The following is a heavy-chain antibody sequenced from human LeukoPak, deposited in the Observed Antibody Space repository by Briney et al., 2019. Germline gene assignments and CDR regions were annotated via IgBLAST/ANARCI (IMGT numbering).Heavy chain of an antibody. V-gene: IGHV4-61*01. CDR1: GGSISSSSYY. CDR2: IYYSGST. J-gene: IGHJ4*02. D-gene: IGHD3-10*01. Sequence: SETLSLTCTVSGGSISSSSYYWGWIRQPPGKGLEWIGYIYYSGSTNYNPSLKSRVTISVDTSKNQFSLKLSSVTAADTAVYYCARESYTMVRGVIIDYWGQGTLVTVSS. CDR3: ARESYTMVRGVIIDY.